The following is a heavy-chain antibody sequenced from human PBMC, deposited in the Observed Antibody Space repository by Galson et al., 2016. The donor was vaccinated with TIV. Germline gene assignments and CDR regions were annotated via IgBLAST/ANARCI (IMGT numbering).Heavy chain of an antibody. CDR3: ARGSGRVVGYHYDMDV. D-gene: IGHD3-10*01. CDR2: IVVGSGDT. CDR1: GFMFTSSA. V-gene: IGHV1-58*02. J-gene: IGHJ6*03. Sequence: SVKVSCKASGFMFTSSAMQWVRQARGERLEWIGLIVVGSGDTNHAQKFQERVTFIRDMSTNTVYMELSSLRSEDTAVYYCARGSGRVVGYHYDMDVWGKGTTVIVSS.